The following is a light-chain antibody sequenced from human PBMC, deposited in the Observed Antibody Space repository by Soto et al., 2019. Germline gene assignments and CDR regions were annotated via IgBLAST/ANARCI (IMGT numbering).Light chain of an antibody. CDR2: GAS. V-gene: IGKV3-15*01. J-gene: IGKJ4*01. Sequence: IVMTQSPATLSVSPGERATLSCRASQSLNSNLAWYQQKPGQAPRLLIYGASTRATGIPARFSGSVSGTEFTLTISSLQSEDFALYYCQHLFTFGGGTKLEIK. CDR1: QSLNSN. CDR3: QHLFT.